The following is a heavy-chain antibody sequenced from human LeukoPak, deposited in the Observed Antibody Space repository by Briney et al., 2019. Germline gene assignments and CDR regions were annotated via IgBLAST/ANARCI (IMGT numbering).Heavy chain of an antibody. CDR3: AREWYYGY. V-gene: IGHV3-53*01. D-gene: IGHD3-10*01. CDR2: MYASGTT. J-gene: IGHJ4*02. CDR1: GFTFSIYA. Sequence: GGSLRLSCAASGFTFSIYAMSWVRQAPGKGLEWVSVMYASGTTYYEDSVKGRFTISRDDSKNTMYLQMNSLRVDDTAVYYCAREWYYGYWGQGTLVTVSS.